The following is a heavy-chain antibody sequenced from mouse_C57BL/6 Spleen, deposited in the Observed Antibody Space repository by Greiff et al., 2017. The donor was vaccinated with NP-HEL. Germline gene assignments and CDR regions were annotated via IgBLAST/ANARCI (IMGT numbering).Heavy chain of an antibody. CDR1: GYTFTSYW. CDR2: IDPSDSYT. D-gene: IGHD2-5*01. J-gene: IGHJ2*01. V-gene: IGHV1-50*01. Sequence: VQLQQPGAELVKPGASVKLSCKASGYTFTSYWMQWVKQRPGQGLEWIGEIDPSDSYTNYNQKFKGKATLTVDTSSSTAYMQLSSLTSEDSAVYYSAHYSNYFDYWGQGTTLTVSS. CDR3: AHYSNYFDY.